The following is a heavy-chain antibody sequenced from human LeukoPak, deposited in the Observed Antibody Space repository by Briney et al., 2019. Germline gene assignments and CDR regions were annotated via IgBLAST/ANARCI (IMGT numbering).Heavy chain of an antibody. V-gene: IGHV3-66*02. CDR1: GFTFSSNY. Sequence: GGSLRLSCAASGFTFSSNYMSWVRQAPGKGLEWVSVIYSGGSTYYSDSVKGRFTISRDNSKNTLYLQMNSLRAEDTAVYYCARDPAFAVATFFDYWGQGTLVTVPS. CDR3: ARDPAFAVATFFDY. CDR2: IYSGGST. J-gene: IGHJ4*02. D-gene: IGHD5-12*01.